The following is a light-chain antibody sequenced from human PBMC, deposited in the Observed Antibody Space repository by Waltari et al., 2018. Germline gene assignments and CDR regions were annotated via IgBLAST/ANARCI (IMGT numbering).Light chain of an antibody. CDR2: KAS. Sequence: DTQMTQSPSTVSAFVGERVTITCRASQTISNWLAWYQQKPGKAPKLLIHKASTLESGVPSRFSGSGSGTEFTLTISSLQPDDSATYYCQQYKDYSPYTFGQGTKVEI. CDR3: QQYKDYSPYT. J-gene: IGKJ2*01. V-gene: IGKV1-5*03. CDR1: QTISNW.